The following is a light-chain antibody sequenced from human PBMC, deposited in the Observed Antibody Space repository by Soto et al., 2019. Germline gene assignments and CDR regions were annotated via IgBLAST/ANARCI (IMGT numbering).Light chain of an antibody. V-gene: IGKV1-27*01. CDR1: QGISDY. J-gene: IGKJ3*01. CDR2: AAS. CDR3: QNYYSAPFT. Sequence: DIQMTQSPSSLSAFLGDRVTITCRASQGISDYLVWYQQKPGKVPKLLIYAASTLQSGVPPRFSGTGSGTDCTRTISSLQPEDVATYYCQNYYSAPFTFGPGTKVDIK.